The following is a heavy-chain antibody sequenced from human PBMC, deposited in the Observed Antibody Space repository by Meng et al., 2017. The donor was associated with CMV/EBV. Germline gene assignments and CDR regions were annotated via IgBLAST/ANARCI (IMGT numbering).Heavy chain of an antibody. D-gene: IGHD6-13*01. CDR2: INSDGSST. CDR3: AKRIAAARLPG. Sequence: GESLKISCAASGFTFSSYWMHWVRQAPGKGLVWVSRINSDGSSTSYADSVKGRFTISRDNAKNTLYLQMNSLRAEDTAVYYCAKRIAAARLPGWGQGTLVTVSS. J-gene: IGHJ4*02. CDR1: GFTFSSYW. V-gene: IGHV3-74*01.